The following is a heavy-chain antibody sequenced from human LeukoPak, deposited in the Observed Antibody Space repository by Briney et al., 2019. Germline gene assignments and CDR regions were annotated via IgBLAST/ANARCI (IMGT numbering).Heavy chain of an antibody. CDR1: GDSISSSSSY. D-gene: IGHD3-10*01. CDR3: ATHPKSCTRGIFITGKACWFDP. CDR2: IYYSGNT. V-gene: IGHV4-39*01. J-gene: IGHJ5*02. Sequence: PSETLSLTCTVSGDSISSSSSYWGWIRQPPGKGLEWIGSIYYSGNTYYNTSLKSRVTISVDTSKNQFSLKLNSVTAADTAVYYCATHPKSCTRGIFITGKACWFDPWGQGTLVTVSS.